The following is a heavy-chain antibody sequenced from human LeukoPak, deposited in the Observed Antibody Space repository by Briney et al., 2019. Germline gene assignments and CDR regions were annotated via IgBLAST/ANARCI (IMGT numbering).Heavy chain of an antibody. CDR3: ARGRQRDYVWGSYRPLFDY. J-gene: IGHJ4*02. CDR1: GGSLSAYY. D-gene: IGHD3-16*02. Sequence: PSETLSLTCAVYGGSLSAYYWTWIRQPPGKGLEWIGEINHSGSTNYNPSLKSRVTISVDTSKNQFSLKLSSVTAADTAVYYCARGRQRDYVWGSYRPLFDYWGQGTLVTVSS. V-gene: IGHV4-34*01. CDR2: INHSGST.